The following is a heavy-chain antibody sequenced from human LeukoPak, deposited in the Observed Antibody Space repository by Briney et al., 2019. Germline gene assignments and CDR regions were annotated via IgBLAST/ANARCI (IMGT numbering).Heavy chain of an antibody. Sequence: SETLSLTCAVSGGSIISSTYYWGWLRQPPGKGLGWIGSIYYSGTTYYNPSLKSRVTISVDTSRNQFSLKLSSVTAADTAVFHCARHSRGYYDSTGYYYGSHAFDIWGQGTMVTVSS. J-gene: IGHJ3*02. CDR3: ARHSRGYYDSTGYYYGSHAFDI. V-gene: IGHV4-39*01. CDR1: GGSIISSTYY. CDR2: IYYSGTT. D-gene: IGHD3-22*01.